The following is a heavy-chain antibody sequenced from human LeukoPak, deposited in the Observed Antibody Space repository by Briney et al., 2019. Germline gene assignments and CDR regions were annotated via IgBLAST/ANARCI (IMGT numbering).Heavy chain of an antibody. J-gene: IGHJ4*02. CDR1: GFTFDDYA. D-gene: IGHD3-3*01. CDR3: AIQPITIFGVVIGTDY. CDR2: ISWNSGSI. Sequence: AGGSLRLSCAASGFTFDDYAMHWVRQAPGKGLEWVSGISWNSGSIGYADSVKGRFTISRDNAKNSLYLQMNSLRAEDTAVYYCAIQPITIFGVVIGTDYWGQGTLVTVSS. V-gene: IGHV3-9*01.